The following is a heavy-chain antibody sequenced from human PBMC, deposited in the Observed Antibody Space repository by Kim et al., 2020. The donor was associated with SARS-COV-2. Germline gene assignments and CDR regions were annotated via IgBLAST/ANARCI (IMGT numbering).Heavy chain of an antibody. Sequence: KGRFTIYRDNAKNSLYLQRNSLRAEDTAVYYCARGVYDFWSGYHYYFDYWGQGTLVTVSS. D-gene: IGHD3-3*01. J-gene: IGHJ4*02. V-gene: IGHV3-11*06. CDR3: ARGVYDFWSGYHYYFDY.